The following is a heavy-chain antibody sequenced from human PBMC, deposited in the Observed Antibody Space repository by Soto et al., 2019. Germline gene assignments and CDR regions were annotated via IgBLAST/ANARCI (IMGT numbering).Heavy chain of an antibody. Sequence: QVQLVQSGAEVKKPGSSVKVSCKASGGTFRSYAISWVRQAPGQGLEWMGGIIPSFGTANYAQKFQGRVTITADESTSTAYMELSSLRSEDTAMYYCARSGIVVVPAATGWWFDPWGQGTLVTVSS. CDR3: ARSGIVVVPAATGWWFDP. D-gene: IGHD2-2*01. V-gene: IGHV1-69*01. CDR1: GGTFRSYA. J-gene: IGHJ5*02. CDR2: IIPSFGTA.